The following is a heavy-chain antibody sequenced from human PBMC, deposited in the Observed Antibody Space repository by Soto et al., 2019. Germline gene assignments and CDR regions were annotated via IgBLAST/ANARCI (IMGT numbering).Heavy chain of an antibody. D-gene: IGHD6-13*01. J-gene: IGHJ4*02. V-gene: IGHV3-33*06. CDR1: GFTFSSYG. CDR3: AKDRYSSTWYYFDY. CDR2: IRDDGSTK. Sequence: GGSLSLSCAASGFTFSSYGMHWVRQAPGKGLEWVSAIRDDGSTKYYADSVKGRFTISRDNSKNTLYLQMNRLRAEDTAVYYCAKDRYSSTWYYFDYWGQGTLVTVSS.